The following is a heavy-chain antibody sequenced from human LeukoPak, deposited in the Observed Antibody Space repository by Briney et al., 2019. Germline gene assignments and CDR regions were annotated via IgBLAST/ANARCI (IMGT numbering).Heavy chain of an antibody. J-gene: IGHJ4*02. Sequence: TGGSPRLSCAASGFTFEDYGMHWARQAPGKGLECVSFIRGDGGVTYYGDSVKGRFTVSRDNSEDSLYLQMDRLRAEDTAFYYCVKDGPVLSFWGQGTLVTVSS. CDR3: VKDGPVLSF. CDR2: IRGDGGVT. D-gene: IGHD4/OR15-4a*01. CDR1: GFTFEDYG. V-gene: IGHV3-43*02.